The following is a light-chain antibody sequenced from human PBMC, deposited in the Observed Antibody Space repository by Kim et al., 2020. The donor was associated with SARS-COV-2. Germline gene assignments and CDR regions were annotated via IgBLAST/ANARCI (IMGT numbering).Light chain of an antibody. Sequence: DIQMTQSPSSLSASVGDRVTITCQASQDISNYLNWYQQKPGKAPKFLIYAASSLQSGVPSRFSGSGSGTDFTLTISSLQPEDFATYYCQQSYSTPRTFGQGTKVDIK. J-gene: IGKJ1*01. V-gene: IGKV1-39*01. CDR2: AAS. CDR1: QDISNY. CDR3: QQSYSTPRT.